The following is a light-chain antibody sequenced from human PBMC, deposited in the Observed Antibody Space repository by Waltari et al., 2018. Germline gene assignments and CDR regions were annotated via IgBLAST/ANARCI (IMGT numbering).Light chain of an antibody. CDR3: QQYNNWPLT. V-gene: IGKV3-15*01. J-gene: IGKJ4*01. CDR1: QSVSSK. Sequence: SVSPGERATLSCRASQSVSSKLAWYQQKPGQAPRLLIYGASTRATGFPARFSGSGSGTEFTLTISSLQSEDFAVYYCQQYNNWPLTFGGGTKVEIK. CDR2: GAS.